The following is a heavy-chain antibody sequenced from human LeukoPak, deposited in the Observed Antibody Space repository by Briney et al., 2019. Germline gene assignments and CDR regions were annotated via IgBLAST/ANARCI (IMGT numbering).Heavy chain of an antibody. CDR2: IKQDGSEK. D-gene: IGHD3-10*01. J-gene: IGHJ5*02. CDR1: GFTFSSFW. Sequence: GGSLRLSCAASGFTFSSFWMNWVRQAPGKGLEWVANIKQDGSEKYYVDSVKGRFTISRDNAKDSLYLQMNSLRADDTAVYYCARIYLKQASASWGQGTLVTVSS. V-gene: IGHV3-7*01. CDR3: ARIYLKQASAS.